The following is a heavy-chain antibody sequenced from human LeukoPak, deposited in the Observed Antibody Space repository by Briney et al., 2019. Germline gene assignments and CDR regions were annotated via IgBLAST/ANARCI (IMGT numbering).Heavy chain of an antibody. CDR3: ARGGAGGDVFWSAYYYYYYMDV. CDR2: INHSGST. J-gene: IGHJ6*03. V-gene: IGHV4-39*07. Sequence: PSETLSLTCTVSGGSISGSGYYWSWIRQPPGKGLEWIGEINHSGSTNYNPSLKSRVTISVDTSKNQFSLKLSSVTAADTAVYYCARGGAGGDVFWSAYYYYYYMDVWGKGTTVTVSS. D-gene: IGHD3-3*01. CDR1: GGSISGSGYY.